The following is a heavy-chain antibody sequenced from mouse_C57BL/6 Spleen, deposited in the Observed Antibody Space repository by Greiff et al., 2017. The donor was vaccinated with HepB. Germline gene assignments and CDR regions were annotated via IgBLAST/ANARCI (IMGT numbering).Heavy chain of an antibody. Sequence: VQLKESGAELVRPGASVTLSCKASGYTFTDYEMHWVKQTPVHGLEWIGAIDPETGGTAYNQKFKGKAILTADKSSSTAYMELRSLTSEDSAVYYCTKGNYERNAMDYWGQGTSVTVSS. CDR1: GYTFTDYE. CDR2: IDPETGGT. D-gene: IGHD2-1*01. V-gene: IGHV1-15*01. CDR3: TKGNYERNAMDY. J-gene: IGHJ4*01.